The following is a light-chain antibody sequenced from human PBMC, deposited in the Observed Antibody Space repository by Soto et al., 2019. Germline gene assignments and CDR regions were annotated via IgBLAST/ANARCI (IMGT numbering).Light chain of an antibody. V-gene: IGKV3-20*01. Sequence: EIVWTQSPGTLSLSPGERATLSCRASQSVSSRYLAWYQQKPGQAPRLLIYDASSRATGIPDRFSGSGSGTDFTLTISRLEPEDFAVYFCQHYGISRTFGQGTKVDIK. CDR2: DAS. CDR1: QSVSSRY. J-gene: IGKJ1*01. CDR3: QHYGISRT.